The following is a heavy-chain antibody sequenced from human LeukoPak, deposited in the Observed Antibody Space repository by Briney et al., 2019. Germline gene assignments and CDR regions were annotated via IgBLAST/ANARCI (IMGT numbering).Heavy chain of an antibody. CDR2: IYYSGST. D-gene: IGHD1-26*01. CDR1: GGSISSSNW. CDR3: ARSIVGATFADY. V-gene: IGHV4-30-4*01. Sequence: SETLSLTCAVSGGSISSSNWWSWVRQPPGKGLEWIGYIYYSGSTYYNPSLKSRVTISVDTSKNQFSLKLSSVTAADTAVYYCARSIVGATFADYWGQGTLVTVSS. J-gene: IGHJ4*02.